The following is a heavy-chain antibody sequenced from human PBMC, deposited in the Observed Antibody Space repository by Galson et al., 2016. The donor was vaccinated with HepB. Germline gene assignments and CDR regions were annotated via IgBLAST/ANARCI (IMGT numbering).Heavy chain of an antibody. CDR2: IRTYSEMA. Sequence: SVKVSCKASGYNFLSYGISWVRQVPGQGLEWTGRIRTYSEMAHYTQKFQGRVTLTTDTSTTTVHMELRSLRPDDTAIYYCARDWGPLGGVTQNWLDPWGQGTLVTVSS. CDR1: GYNFLSYG. J-gene: IGHJ5*02. CDR3: ARDWGPLGGVTQNWLDP. V-gene: IGHV1-18*01. D-gene: IGHD3-16*01.